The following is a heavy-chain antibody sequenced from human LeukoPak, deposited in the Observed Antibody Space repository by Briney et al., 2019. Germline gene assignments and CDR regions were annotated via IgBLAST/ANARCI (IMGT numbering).Heavy chain of an antibody. J-gene: IGHJ4*02. CDR3: ARVTGYMTEDYFDY. CDR2: IYYSGST. CDR1: GGSINSYY. Sequence: KTSETLSLTCTVSGGSINSYYWSWIRQPPGKGLERIGYIYYSGSTNYNPSLKSRVTISVDTSKNQFSLRLSSVTAADTAVYYCARVTGYMTEDYFDYWGQGTLVTVSS. D-gene: IGHD6-13*01. V-gene: IGHV4-59*01.